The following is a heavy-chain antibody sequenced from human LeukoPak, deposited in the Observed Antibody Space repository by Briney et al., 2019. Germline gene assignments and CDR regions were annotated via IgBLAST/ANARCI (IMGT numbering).Heavy chain of an antibody. CDR1: GFTFSNYD. CDR3: ASSPAYSSSWYAIDN. J-gene: IGHJ4*02. D-gene: IGHD6-13*01. Sequence: PGGSLRLSCAASGFTFSNYDMHWVRQAAGKGLEWVSGIGTAGDTYYPASVKGRFTISRENAKNSLYLQMNSQSAGDTAVYYCASSPAYSSSWYAIDNWGQGTLVTVSS. CDR2: IGTAGDT. V-gene: IGHV3-13*01.